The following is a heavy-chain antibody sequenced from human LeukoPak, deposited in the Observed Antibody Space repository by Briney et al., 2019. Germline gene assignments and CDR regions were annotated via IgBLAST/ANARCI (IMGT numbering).Heavy chain of an antibody. D-gene: IGHD4-17*01. CDR2: IYYSGST. J-gene: IGHJ4*02. Sequence: SETLSLTCTVSGGSISSSSYYWGWIRQPPGKGLEWIGSIYYSGSTYYNPSLKSRVTISVDTSKNQFSLKLSSVTAADTAVYYCARQEITVTGPRFDYWGQGTLVTVSS. CDR1: GGSISSSSYY. V-gene: IGHV4-39*01. CDR3: ARQEITVTGPRFDY.